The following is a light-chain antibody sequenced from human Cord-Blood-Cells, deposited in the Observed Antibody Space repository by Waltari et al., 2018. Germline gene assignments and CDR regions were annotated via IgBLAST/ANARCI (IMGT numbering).Light chain of an antibody. CDR3: QVWDSSSDHYV. Sequence: SYVLTQPPSVSVAPGKTARITCGGNNIGSKSVHRYQQKPGQAPVLVIYYDSDRPSGIPERFSGSNSGNTATLTISRVEAGDEADYYCQVWDSSSDHYVFGTGTKVTVL. CDR1: NIGSKS. V-gene: IGLV3-21*04. J-gene: IGLJ1*01. CDR2: YDS.